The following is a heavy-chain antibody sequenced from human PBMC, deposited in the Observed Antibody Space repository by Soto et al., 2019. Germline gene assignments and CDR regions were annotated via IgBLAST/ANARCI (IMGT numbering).Heavy chain of an antibody. J-gene: IGHJ4*02. D-gene: IGHD2-21*02. Sequence: PSETLSLTCIVSAESISSSSYYWGWIRQPPGKGLEWIGSIYYSGRTYYNPSLKSRVTIPIDTSKNQFSLKLSSVTATDTAVYYCARQRTTVVTQAYSDHWGQGALVTVSS. CDR1: AESISSSSYY. V-gene: IGHV4-39*01. CDR2: IYYSGRT. CDR3: ARQRTTVVTQAYSDH.